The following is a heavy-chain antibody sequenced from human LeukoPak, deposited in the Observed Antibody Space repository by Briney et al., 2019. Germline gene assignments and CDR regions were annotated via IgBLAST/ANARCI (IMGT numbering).Heavy chain of an antibody. J-gene: IGHJ6*02. V-gene: IGHV1-69*04. CDR3: ARDREVYCSSTSCYTDYYYYGMDV. CDR2: SIPIFGIA. CDR1: GGTFSSYA. D-gene: IGHD2-2*02. Sequence: SVKVSCKASGGTFSSYAISWVRQAPGQGLEWMGRSIPIFGIANYAQKFQGRVTITADKSTSTAYMELSSLRSEDTAVYYCARDREVYCSSTSCYTDYYYYGMDVWGQGTTVTVSS.